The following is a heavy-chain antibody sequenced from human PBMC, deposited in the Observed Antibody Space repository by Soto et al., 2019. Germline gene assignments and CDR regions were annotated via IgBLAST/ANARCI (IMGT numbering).Heavy chain of an antibody. CDR1: XXXXXXXXX. CDR3: XXXXXXXXXXXXXXXXYGMDV. Sequence: QVRLQESGPGLVKPSGTLSLTCAXSXXXXXXXXXXXXXXXXXGKXLEWIGGIFHSGSTNYNPSLESRVTISLXXSXNEXXXXXTXXXXXXXXXXXXXXXXXXXXXXXXXXXXYGMDVWGQGTTVTVSS. V-gene: IGHV4-4*02. CDR2: IFHSGST. J-gene: IGHJ6*02.